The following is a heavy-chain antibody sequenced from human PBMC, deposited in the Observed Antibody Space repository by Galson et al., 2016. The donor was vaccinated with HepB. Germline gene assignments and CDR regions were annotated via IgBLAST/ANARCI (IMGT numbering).Heavy chain of an antibody. CDR2: IIPILGTA. CDR1: GGTFSSYA. Sequence: SVKVSCKASGGTFSSYAISWVRQAPGQGLEWMGGIIPILGTANYAQKFQGRVTITADKSTSTAYMELSSLRSEDTAMYYCARGESLVLLPDYWGQGTLVTVSS. CDR3: ARGESLVLLPDY. D-gene: IGHD3-10*01. V-gene: IGHV1-69*10. J-gene: IGHJ4*02.